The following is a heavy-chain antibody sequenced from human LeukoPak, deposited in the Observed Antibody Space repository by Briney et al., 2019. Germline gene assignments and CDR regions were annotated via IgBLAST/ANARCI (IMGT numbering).Heavy chain of an antibody. Sequence: GGSLRLSCAASGFTFSSYAMSWVRQAPGKGLEWVSAISGSGGSTYYADSVKGRFTISRDNSKNTLYLQMDSLRAEDTAVYYCAHTFYTSSKWGPFDYWGQGTLVTVSS. J-gene: IGHJ4*02. D-gene: IGHD2/OR15-2a*01. CDR2: ISGSGGST. V-gene: IGHV3-23*01. CDR1: GFTFSSYA. CDR3: AHTFYTSSKWGPFDY.